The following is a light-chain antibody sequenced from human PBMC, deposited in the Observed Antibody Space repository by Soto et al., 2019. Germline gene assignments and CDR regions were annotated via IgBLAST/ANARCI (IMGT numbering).Light chain of an antibody. CDR1: SSDVGGYNY. V-gene: IGLV2-8*01. J-gene: IGLJ2*01. CDR2: EVS. CDR3: SSYAGSNNFCV. Sequence: QSALTQPPSASGSPGQSVTISCTGTSSDVGGYNYVSWYQQHPGKAPKLMIYEVSKRSSGVPDRFSGSKSGNTASLTVSGLQAEDEADYYCSSYAGSNNFCVFGGGTKLTVL.